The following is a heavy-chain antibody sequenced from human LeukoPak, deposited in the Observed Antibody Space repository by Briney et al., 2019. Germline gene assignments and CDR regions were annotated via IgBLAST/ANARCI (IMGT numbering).Heavy chain of an antibody. D-gene: IGHD7-27*01. CDR1: GFTFSRYW. CDR2: ISGSGVST. J-gene: IGHJ4*02. CDR3: ARDSRQTGLDY. V-gene: IGHV3-23*01. Sequence: GGSLRLSCAAPGFTFSRYWMTWVRQAPGKGLEWVSAISGSGVSTYYADSVKGRFTISRDNTKNSVFLQMNSLRAEDTAVYYCARDSRQTGLDYWGQGTLVTVSS.